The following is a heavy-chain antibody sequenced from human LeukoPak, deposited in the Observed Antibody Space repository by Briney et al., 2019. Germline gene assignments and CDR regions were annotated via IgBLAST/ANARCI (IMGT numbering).Heavy chain of an antibody. J-gene: IGHJ4*02. Sequence: QPGGSLRLSCAASGFAFSSQAMGWVRQAPGKGLEWVSVISDSGSITYYADSVKGRFTISRDNAKKSLYLQMNSPRAEDTAVYYCARVRYGSGWNFDYWGQGTLVSVSS. D-gene: IGHD6-19*01. CDR3: ARVRYGSGWNFDY. CDR2: ISDSGSIT. V-gene: IGHV3-23*01. CDR1: GFAFSSQA.